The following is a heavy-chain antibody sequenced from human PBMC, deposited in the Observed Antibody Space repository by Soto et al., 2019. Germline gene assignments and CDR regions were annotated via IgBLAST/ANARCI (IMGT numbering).Heavy chain of an antibody. CDR1: GGSISSGGYY. V-gene: IGHV4-31*03. CDR2: IYYSGST. D-gene: IGHD2-2*01. J-gene: IGHJ6*02. CDR3: AVSRDGYSMDV. Sequence: SETLSLTCTVSGGSISSGGYYWSWIRQHPGKGLEWIGYIYYSGSTYYNPSLKSRVTISVDTSKDQFSLKLSSVAAADTAVYYCAVSRDGYSMDVWGQGTTVTVSS.